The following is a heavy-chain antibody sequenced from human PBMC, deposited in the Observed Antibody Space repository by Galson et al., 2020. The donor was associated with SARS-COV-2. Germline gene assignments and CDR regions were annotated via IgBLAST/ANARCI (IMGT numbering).Heavy chain of an antibody. CDR1: GYTFSSYA. CDR2: ITGSGGNT. Sequence: GGSLRLSCAASGYTFSSYAMSWVRQAPGKGLEWVSVITGSGGNTNYADSVKGRCTISRDNSKNTLYLQMNSLRAEDTAVYYCAKRIVGAFDYWGRGTLVTVSS. V-gene: IGHV3-23*01. CDR3: AKRIVGAFDY. J-gene: IGHJ4*02. D-gene: IGHD1-26*01.